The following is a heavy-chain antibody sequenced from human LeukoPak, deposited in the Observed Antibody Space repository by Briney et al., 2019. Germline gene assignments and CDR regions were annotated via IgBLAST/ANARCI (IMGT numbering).Heavy chain of an antibody. V-gene: IGHV4-38-2*02. D-gene: IGHD3-22*01. CDR2: IYHSGST. CDR3: ARPYYYDSSGYYFWFDP. J-gene: IGHJ5*02. Sequence: SETLSLTCTVSGGSISSGYYWGWIRQPPGKGLEWIASIYHSGSTYYNPSLKSRVTISVDTSKNQFSLKLSSVTAADTAVYYCARPYYYDSSGYYFWFDPWGQGTLVTVSS. CDR1: GGSISSGYY.